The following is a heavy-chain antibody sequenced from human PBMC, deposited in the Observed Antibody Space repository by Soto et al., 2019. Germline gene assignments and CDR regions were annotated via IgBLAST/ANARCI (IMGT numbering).Heavy chain of an antibody. CDR1: GFSFDTYN. J-gene: IGHJ4*02. Sequence: EDQLVESGGGLVKPGGSLRLSCAASGFSFDTYNMNWVRQAPGKGLEWVSSISSGRPDIFYADSVRGRFTISRDDAKKSLFLQMNSLRADATAVYYWARDHLGIAAGDFDLWGQGTLVPVSS. CDR3: ARDHLGIAAGDFDL. D-gene: IGHD6-19*01. V-gene: IGHV3-21*02. CDR2: ISSGRPDI.